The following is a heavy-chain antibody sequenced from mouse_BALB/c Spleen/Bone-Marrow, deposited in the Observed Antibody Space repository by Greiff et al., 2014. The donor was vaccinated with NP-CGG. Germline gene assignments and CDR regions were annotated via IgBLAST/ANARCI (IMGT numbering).Heavy chain of an antibody. V-gene: IGHV1-18*01. J-gene: IGHJ3*01. Sequence: VQLKESGPELVKPGVSVKISCKTSGYTFTEYTIHWVKQGHGKSLEWIGNINPNIGGTTYNQKFKGKATLTGDMSSSTAYMDLRSLTSEDSAVYYCARGRFAYWGQGTLVTVSA. CDR1: GYTFTEYT. CDR2: INPNIGGT. CDR3: ARGRFAY.